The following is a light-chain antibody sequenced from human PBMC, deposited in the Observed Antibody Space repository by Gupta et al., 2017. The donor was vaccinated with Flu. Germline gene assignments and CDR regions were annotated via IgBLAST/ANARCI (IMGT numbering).Light chain of an antibody. V-gene: IGLV2-14*01. CDR1: SSDVGGYTY. CDR2: EVT. Sequence: QSALTQPASVSGSPGQSIPISCTGTSSDVGGYTYVSWYQQHPGKAPKLIIYEVTYRPSGVSNRFSGSKSGNTASLTISGLQAEDEADYYCSSYTSISTPYVFGTGTKVTVL. CDR3: SSYTSISTPYV. J-gene: IGLJ1*01.